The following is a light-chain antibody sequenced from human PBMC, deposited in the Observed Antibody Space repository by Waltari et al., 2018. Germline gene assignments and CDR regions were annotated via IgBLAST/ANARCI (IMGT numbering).Light chain of an antibody. CDR2: DVS. V-gene: IGLV2-14*01. J-gene: IGLJ2*01. CDR1: SSAVGGHNL. CDR3: CSFTRSTTLML. Sequence: QSALTQPASVSGSPGQSITISCSGTSSAVGGHNLVPWYQQHPDKAPKLIIFDVSDRPSGVSHRFSGSKSGNTASLTISGLQAEDEADYYCCSFTRSTTLMLFGGGTKLTVL.